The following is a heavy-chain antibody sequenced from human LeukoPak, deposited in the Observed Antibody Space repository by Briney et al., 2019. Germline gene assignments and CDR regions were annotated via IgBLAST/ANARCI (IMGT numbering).Heavy chain of an antibody. CDR2: ISWNSGSI. CDR3: AKLVSYDYVWGSYRQEAYYFDY. J-gene: IGHJ4*02. V-gene: IGHV3-9*01. D-gene: IGHD3-16*02. Sequence: GGSLRLSCAASGFTFDDYAMHWVRHAPGKGLEWVSGISWNSGSICYADSVKGRFTISRDNAKNSLYLQMNSLRAEDTALYYCAKLVSYDYVWGSYRQEAYYFDYWGQGTLVTVSS. CDR1: GFTFDDYA.